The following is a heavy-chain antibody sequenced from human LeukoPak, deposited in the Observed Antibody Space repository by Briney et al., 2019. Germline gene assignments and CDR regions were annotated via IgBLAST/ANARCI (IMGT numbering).Heavy chain of an antibody. Sequence: GASVKVSCKASGYTFTGYYMHWVRQAPGQGLEWMGWINPNSGGTNYAQKFQGRVTMTRDTSISTAYMELSRLRSDDTAVYYCARDSWDIVVVVAGMTDYWGQGTLVTVSS. CDR3: ARDSWDIVVVVAGMTDY. CDR2: INPNSGGT. V-gene: IGHV1-2*02. J-gene: IGHJ4*02. CDR1: GYTFTGYY. D-gene: IGHD2-15*01.